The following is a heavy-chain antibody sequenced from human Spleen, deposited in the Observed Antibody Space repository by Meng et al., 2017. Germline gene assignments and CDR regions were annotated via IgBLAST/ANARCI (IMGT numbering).Heavy chain of an antibody. CDR3: ARDPGWTLDY. D-gene: IGHD6-19*01. CDR2: TYYRSMWYF. V-gene: IGHV6-1*02. Sequence: QVQLQQSGPGLVKPSETLSLTCAIVGDTVSSNTAAWNWFRQSPSRGLEWLGRTYYRSMWYFDYVPSVTGRITVNPDTPNNQFSLHLSSVTPDDTGIYYCARDPGWTLDYWAQGILVTVSS. CDR1: GDTVSSNTAA. J-gene: IGHJ4*02.